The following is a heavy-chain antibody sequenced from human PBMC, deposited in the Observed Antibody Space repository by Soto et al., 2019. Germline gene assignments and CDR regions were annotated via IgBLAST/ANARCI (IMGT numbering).Heavy chain of an antibody. CDR2: ISSSGNTI. Sequence: GSLILSCAASGFTFIRYEMNLVRQARGKGLEWVSYISSSGNTIYYADSVKGRFTISRDNAKNSLYLQMNSLRAEDTAVYYCARDFYVWGSYRQRDLNYYYGMDVWSQGTTVTVSS. V-gene: IGHV3-48*03. CDR3: ARDFYVWGSYRQRDLNYYYGMDV. CDR1: GFTFIRYE. J-gene: IGHJ6*02. D-gene: IGHD3-16*02.